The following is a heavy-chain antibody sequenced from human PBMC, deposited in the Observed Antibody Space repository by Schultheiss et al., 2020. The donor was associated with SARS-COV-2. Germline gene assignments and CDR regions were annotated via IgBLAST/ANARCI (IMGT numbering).Heavy chain of an antibody. CDR3: AKAPIVVVPAAKDGWFDP. D-gene: IGHD2-2*01. Sequence: GESLKISCAASGFTFSSYAMSWVRQAPGKGLEWVSAISGSGGSTYYADSVKGRFTISRDNSKNTLYLQMNSLRAEDTAVYYCAKAPIVVVPAAKDGWFDPWGQGTLVTVSS. J-gene: IGHJ5*02. V-gene: IGHV3-23*01. CDR1: GFTFSSYA. CDR2: ISGSGGST.